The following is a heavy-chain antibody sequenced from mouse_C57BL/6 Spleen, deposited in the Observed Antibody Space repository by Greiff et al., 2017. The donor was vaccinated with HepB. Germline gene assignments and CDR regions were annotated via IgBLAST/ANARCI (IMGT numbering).Heavy chain of an antibody. Sequence: QVQLQQPGAELVRPGSSVKLSCKASGYTFTSYWMDWVKQRPGQGLEWIGNIYPSDSETHYNQKFKDKATLTVDKSSSTAYMQLSSLTSEDSAVYYCARGGGYCFDYWGQGTTLTVSS. CDR3: ARGGGYCFDY. V-gene: IGHV1-61*01. J-gene: IGHJ2*01. CDR1: GYTFTSYW. CDR2: IYPSDSET.